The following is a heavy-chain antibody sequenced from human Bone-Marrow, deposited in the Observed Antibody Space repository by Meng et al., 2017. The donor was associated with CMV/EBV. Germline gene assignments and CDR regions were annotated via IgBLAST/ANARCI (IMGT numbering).Heavy chain of an antibody. CDR3: ARDPRYCTNGVCSG. V-gene: IGHV3-69-1*02. J-gene: IGHJ4*02. CDR2: ISSSSTI. CDR1: GFTFTDYY. Sequence: GESLKISCAASGFTFTDYYMSWIRQAPGKGLEWVSSISSSSTIYYADSVKGRFTISRDNAKNSLYLQMNSLRAEDTAVYYCARDPRYCTNGVCSGWGQGPLVNIYS. D-gene: IGHD2-8*01.